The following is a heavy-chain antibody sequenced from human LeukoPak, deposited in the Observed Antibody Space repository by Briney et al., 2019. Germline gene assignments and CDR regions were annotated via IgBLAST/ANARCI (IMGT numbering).Heavy chain of an antibody. CDR3: ARDGSSSWYRRDYYYYMDV. CDR1: GFTFSSYG. Sequence: PGGSLRLSCAASGFTFSSYGMHWVRQAPGKGLEWVAVISYDGSNKYYADSVKGRFTISRDNSKNTLYLQMNSLRAEDTAVYYCARDGSSSWYRRDYYYYMDVWGKGTTVTISS. D-gene: IGHD6-13*01. J-gene: IGHJ6*03. V-gene: IGHV3-30*03. CDR2: ISYDGSNK.